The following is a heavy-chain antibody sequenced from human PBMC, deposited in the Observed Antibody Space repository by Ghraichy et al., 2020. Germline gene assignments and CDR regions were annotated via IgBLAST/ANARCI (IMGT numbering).Heavy chain of an antibody. CDR1: GFTFSSYG. CDR3: ARQSGSYYKSYNYYGMDV. D-gene: IGHD1-26*01. J-gene: IGHJ6*02. V-gene: IGHV3-33*01. CDR2: IWYDGSNK. Sequence: GGSLRLSCAASGFTFSSYGMHWVRQAPGKGLEWVAVIWYDGSNKYYADSVKGRFTISRDNSKNTLYLQMNSLRAEDTAVYYCARQSGSYYKSYNYYGMDVWGQGTTVTVSS.